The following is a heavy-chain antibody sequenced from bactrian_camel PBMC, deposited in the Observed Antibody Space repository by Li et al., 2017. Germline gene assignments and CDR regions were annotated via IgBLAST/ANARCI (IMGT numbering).Heavy chain of an antibody. CDR2: VDTDGTT. CDR1: GYTSSLHS. J-gene: IGHJ4*01. Sequence: HVQLVESGGGSVQAGGSLTLSCTVSGYTSSLHSVVWFRQSSGKEREGVAAVDTDGTTSYADSAKGRFTISVDNANNKLYLDMNDLKPEDTARYICAADGHPFFACYANTIAYAHTYWGQGTQVTVS. CDR3: AADGHPFFACYANTIAYAHTY. V-gene: IGHV3S53*01. D-gene: IGHD4*01.